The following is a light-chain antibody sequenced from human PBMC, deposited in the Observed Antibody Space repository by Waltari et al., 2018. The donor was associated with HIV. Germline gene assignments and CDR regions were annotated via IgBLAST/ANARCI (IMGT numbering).Light chain of an antibody. CDR2: EVS. CDR3: SSYASTSTRV. Sequence: QSALTQPASVSGSPGQSITLSCTGTRNSVGGYTYVSWYQQHPGKAPKVVIYEVSNRPSGVSNRFSGSKSGNTASLTISGLQAEDEADYYCSSYASTSTRVFGGGTKLTVL. J-gene: IGLJ3*02. V-gene: IGLV2-14*01. CDR1: RNSVGGYTY.